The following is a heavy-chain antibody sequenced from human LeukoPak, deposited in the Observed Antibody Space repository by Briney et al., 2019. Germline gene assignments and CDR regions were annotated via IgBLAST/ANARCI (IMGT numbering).Heavy chain of an antibody. J-gene: IGHJ4*02. CDR1: GFTFSSYW. CDR2: ISYDGSNK. V-gene: IGHV3-30-3*01. CDR3: ARTRLRLGELSFHFDY. D-gene: IGHD3-16*02. Sequence: GGSLRLSCAASGFTFSSYWMTWVRQAPGKGLEWVAVISYDGSNKYYADSVKGRFTISRDNSKNTLYLQMNSLRAEDTAVYYCARTRLRLGELSFHFDYWGQGTLVTVSS.